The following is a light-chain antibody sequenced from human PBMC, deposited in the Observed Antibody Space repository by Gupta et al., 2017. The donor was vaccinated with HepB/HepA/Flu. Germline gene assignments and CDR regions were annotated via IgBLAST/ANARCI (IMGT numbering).Light chain of an antibody. J-gene: IGKJ2*01. CDR1: QSVGSH. CDR2: GAS. Sequence: PGERATVSCRASQSVGSHLAWYQHKPGQAPRLLIYGASNRATGIPDTFSGSGSGTDFTLTISSLEAQDSALYYCQQRSSWPYTFGQGTQLEI. V-gene: IGKV3-11*01. CDR3: QQRSSWPYT.